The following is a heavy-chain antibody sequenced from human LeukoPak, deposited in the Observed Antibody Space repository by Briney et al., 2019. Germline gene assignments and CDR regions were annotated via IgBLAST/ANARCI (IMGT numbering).Heavy chain of an antibody. CDR2: IYYSGST. Sequence: SETLSLTCTVSGGPISSYYWSWIRQPPGKGLEWIGYIYYSGSTNYNPSLKSRVTISVDTSKNQFSLKLSSVTAADTALYYCAAGIAGSGVPNFDYWGQGTLVTVSS. V-gene: IGHV4-59*08. CDR1: GGPISSYY. D-gene: IGHD3-10*01. CDR3: AAGIAGSGVPNFDY. J-gene: IGHJ4*02.